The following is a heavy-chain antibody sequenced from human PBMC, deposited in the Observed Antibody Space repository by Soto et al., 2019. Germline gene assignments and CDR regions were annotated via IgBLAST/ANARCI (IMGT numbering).Heavy chain of an antibody. J-gene: IGHJ4*02. CDR3: AREMATINGFDY. D-gene: IGHD5-12*01. Sequence: ASVKVSCKASGGTFSSYAISWVRQAPGQGLEWMGGIIPIFGTANYAQKFQGRVTITADESTSTAYMELSSLRSEDTAVYYCAREMATINGFDYWGQGTLVTVSS. CDR2: IIPIFGTA. V-gene: IGHV1-69*13. CDR1: GGTFSSYA.